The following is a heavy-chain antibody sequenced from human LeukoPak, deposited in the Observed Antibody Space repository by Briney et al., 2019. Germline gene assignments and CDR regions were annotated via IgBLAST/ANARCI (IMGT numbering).Heavy chain of an antibody. J-gene: IGHJ4*02. V-gene: IGHV3-73*01. Sequence: PGGSLRLSCAASGFTFSGSAMHWVRQASGKGLEWVGRIRSKANSYATAYAASVKGRFTISRDDSKNTAYLQMNSLKTEDTAVYYCTKSSTVTVLFDYWGQGTLVTVSS. D-gene: IGHD4-17*01. CDR1: GFTFSGSA. CDR2: IRSKANSYAT. CDR3: TKSSTVTVLFDY.